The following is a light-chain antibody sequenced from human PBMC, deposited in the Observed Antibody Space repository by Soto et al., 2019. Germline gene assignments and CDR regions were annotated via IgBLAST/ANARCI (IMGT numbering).Light chain of an antibody. CDR2: DAS. CDR1: QDISNH. J-gene: IGKJ4*01. Sequence: DIQMTQSPSSLSASVGDTVTITCQASQDISNHLNWYQQKPGKAPKLLIFDASNLETGVPSRFSGTGSGPDFTFTITTLQPEDIATYYCQHYDNLPLTFGGGTKVEIK. CDR3: QHYDNLPLT. V-gene: IGKV1-33*01.